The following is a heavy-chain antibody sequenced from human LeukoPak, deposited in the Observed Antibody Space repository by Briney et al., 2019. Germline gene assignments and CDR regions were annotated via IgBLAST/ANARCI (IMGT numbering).Heavy chain of an antibody. J-gene: IGHJ3*02. CDR1: GYTFTSYD. CDR2: MNPNSGNT. CDR3: ARALQWLVNQDAFDI. D-gene: IGHD6-19*01. V-gene: IGHV1-8*03. Sequence: GASVKVSCKASGYTFTSYDINWVRQATGQGLEWMGWMNPNSGNTGYAQKFQGRVTITRNTSISTAYMELSSLRSEDTAVYYCARALQWLVNQDAFDIWGQGTMVTVSS.